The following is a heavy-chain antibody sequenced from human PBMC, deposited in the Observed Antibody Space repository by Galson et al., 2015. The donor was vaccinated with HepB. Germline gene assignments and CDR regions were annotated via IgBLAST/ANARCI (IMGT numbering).Heavy chain of an antibody. J-gene: IGHJ3*01. CDR2: ITYSSALT. CDR3: VRDLSTTKRAFDV. CDR1: GFTFSDYQ. D-gene: IGHD1-1*01. V-gene: IGHV3-11*06. Sequence: SLRLSCAASGFTFSDYQMTWVRQAPRKGLEWVSYITYSSALTTYADSVNGRFTISRDNAKNLLYLQMDSLRADDTAVYYCVRDLSTTKRAFDVWGQGTVVT.